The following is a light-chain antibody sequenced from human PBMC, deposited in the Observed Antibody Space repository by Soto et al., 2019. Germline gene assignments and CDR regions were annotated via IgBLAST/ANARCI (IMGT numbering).Light chain of an antibody. CDR2: EVS. J-gene: IGLJ3*02. CDR1: SSDVGAYNY. V-gene: IGLV2-8*01. Sequence: QSALTQPPSASGSPGQSVTISCTGTSSDVGAYNYVSWYQQYPGKAPKLMIYEVSKRPSGVPDRFSGSKSGKTASLTVSGLQPEYEADYYCTSYAGSNIWVFGGGTQLPVL. CDR3: TSYAGSNIWV.